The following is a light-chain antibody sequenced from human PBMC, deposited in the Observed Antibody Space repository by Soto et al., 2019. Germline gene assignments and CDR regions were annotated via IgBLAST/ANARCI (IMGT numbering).Light chain of an antibody. Sequence: EIVLTQSPGTLSLSPGERATLSSRASQSVSSSYLAWYQKKPGQATRLLIYGASSRATGIPDRFSGSGSGTDFPLTISRLEPEDFAVYYCQQYGSSPFGQGTRLEIK. CDR3: QQYGSSP. V-gene: IGKV3-20*01. CDR2: GAS. CDR1: QSVSSSY. J-gene: IGKJ5*01.